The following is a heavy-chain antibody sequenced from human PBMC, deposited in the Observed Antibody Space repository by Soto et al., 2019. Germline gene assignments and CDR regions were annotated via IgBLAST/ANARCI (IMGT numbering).Heavy chain of an antibody. D-gene: IGHD5-12*01. V-gene: IGHV4-34*01. Sequence: SETLSLTCAVYGGSFSGYYWSWIRQPPGKGLEWIGEINHSGSTNYNPSLKSRVTISVDTSKNQFSLKLSSVTAADTAVYYCARGRGYSGYDPIVYWGQGTLVTVSS. CDR2: INHSGST. J-gene: IGHJ4*02. CDR1: GGSFSGYY. CDR3: ARGRGYSGYDPIVY.